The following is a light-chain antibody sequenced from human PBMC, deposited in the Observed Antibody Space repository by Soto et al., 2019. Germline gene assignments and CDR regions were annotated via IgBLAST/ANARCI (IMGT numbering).Light chain of an antibody. V-gene: IGKV3-11*01. CDR1: QSVSSY. CDR3: QQRSNWPST. J-gene: IGKJ4*01. Sequence: EIVLTQSPATLSLSPGDRATLSCRASQSVSSYLAWYQQKPGQAPRLLIYDASNRATGVPARFSGSGSGTDFTLTITSLEPEDLAVYYCQQRSNWPSTFGGGTTVESK. CDR2: DAS.